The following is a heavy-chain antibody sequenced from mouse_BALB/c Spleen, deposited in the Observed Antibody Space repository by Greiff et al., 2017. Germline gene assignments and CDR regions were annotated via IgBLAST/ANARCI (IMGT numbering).Heavy chain of an antibody. CDR1: GFTFSSYT. CDR2: ISNGGGST. CDR3: ARREIGFYYAMDY. Sequence: EVKLVESGGGLVQPGGSLKLSCAASGFTFSSYTMSWVRQTPEKRLEWVAYISNGGGSTYYPDTVKGRFTISRDNAKNTLYLQMSSLKSEDTAMYYCARREIGFYYAMDYWGQGTSVTVSS. J-gene: IGHJ4*01. V-gene: IGHV5-12-2*01.